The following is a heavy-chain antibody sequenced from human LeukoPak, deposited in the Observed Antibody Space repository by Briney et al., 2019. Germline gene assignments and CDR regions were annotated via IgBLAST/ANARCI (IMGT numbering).Heavy chain of an antibody. CDR2: ISYDGSNK. CDR3: ARDGYSSGWYGRFDY. V-gene: IGHV3-30*04. J-gene: IGHJ4*02. D-gene: IGHD6-19*01. Sequence: GGSLRLSCAASGFTFSSYAMHWVRQAPGKGLEWVAVISYDGSNKYYADSVKGRFTISRDNSKNTLYLQMNSLRAEDTAVYYCARDGYSSGWYGRFDYWGQGTLVTVSS. CDR1: GFTFSSYA.